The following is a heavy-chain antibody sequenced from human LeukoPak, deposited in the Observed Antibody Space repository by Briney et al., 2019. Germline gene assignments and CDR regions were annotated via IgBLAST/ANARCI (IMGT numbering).Heavy chain of an antibody. V-gene: IGHV3-48*04. CDR2: ISSASGSI. D-gene: IGHD1-26*01. CDR1: GFTFSSYS. Sequence: GGSLRLSCAASGFTFSSYSMNWVRQAPGKGLEWVSYISSASGSIYYADSVKGRFTIARDNAKNSVFLQMNSLRAEDTAVYYCAKGPDDIVGATAGDYWGQGTLVTVSS. J-gene: IGHJ4*02. CDR3: AKGPDDIVGATAGDY.